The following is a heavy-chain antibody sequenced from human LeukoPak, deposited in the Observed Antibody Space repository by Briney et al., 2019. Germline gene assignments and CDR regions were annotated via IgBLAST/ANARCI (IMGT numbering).Heavy chain of an antibody. J-gene: IGHJ4*02. CDR1: GYTFTNYG. CDR3: ARTDGDYGSAFDY. D-gene: IGHD4-17*01. Sequence: ASVKVSCKASGYTFTNYGISWVRQAPGQGLEWMGWISAYNANTNYAQRLQGRVTMATDTSTSTAYMELRSLRSDDTAVYYCARTDGDYGSAFDYWGQGTLVTVSS. V-gene: IGHV1-18*01. CDR2: ISAYNANT.